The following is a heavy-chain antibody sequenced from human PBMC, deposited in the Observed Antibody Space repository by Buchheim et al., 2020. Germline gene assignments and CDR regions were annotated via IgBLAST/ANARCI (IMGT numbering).Heavy chain of an antibody. D-gene: IGHD6-19*01. CDR2: IYYSGST. CDR1: GGSISSGDYY. CDR3: ASSWGARYSSGWDENWFDP. V-gene: IGHV4-30-4*01. Sequence: QVQLQESGPGLVKPSQTLSLTCTVSGGSISSGDYYWSWIRQPPGKGLEWIGYIYYSGSTYYNPSPKSRVTISVDTSKNQFSLKLSSVTAADTAVYYCASSWGARYSSGWDENWFDPWGQGTL. J-gene: IGHJ5*02.